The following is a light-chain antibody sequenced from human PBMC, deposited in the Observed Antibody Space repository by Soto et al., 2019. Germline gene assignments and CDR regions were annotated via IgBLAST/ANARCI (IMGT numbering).Light chain of an antibody. J-gene: IGLJ1*01. CDR3: CSYAGIYV. V-gene: IGLV2-23*01. Sequence: QSALTQPASVSGSPGQSITISCTGTSSDVGSYNLVSWYQQHPGKAPKLMIYEGSKRPSGVSNRFSGSKSGNTASLTISGLQAEDEADYYCCSYAGIYVFGTGTK. CDR1: SSDVGSYNL. CDR2: EGS.